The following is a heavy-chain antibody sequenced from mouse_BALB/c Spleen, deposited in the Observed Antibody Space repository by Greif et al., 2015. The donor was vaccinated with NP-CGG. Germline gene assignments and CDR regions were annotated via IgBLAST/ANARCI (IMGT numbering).Heavy chain of an antibody. CDR1: GYTFTDYE. CDR2: IDPETGGT. D-gene: IGHD2-4*01. J-gene: IGHJ2*01. Sequence: VQLQQSGAELVRPGASVTLSCKASGYTFTDYEMHWVKQTPVHGLEWIGAIDPETGGTAYNQKFKGKATLTADKSSSPAYMEPRRLTSEDSAVYYRTRGGLYDYDFDYWGQGTTLTVSS. CDR3: TRGGLYDYDFDY. V-gene: IGHV1-15*01.